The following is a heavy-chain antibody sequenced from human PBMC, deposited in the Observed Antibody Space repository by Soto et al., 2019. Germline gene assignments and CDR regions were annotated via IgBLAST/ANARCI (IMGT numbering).Heavy chain of an antibody. CDR2: ISGSGGTT. Sequence: GSLRLSCAASDSTFSSYAINWVRQAPGKGLDWVSAISGSGGTTYYADSVKGRFTISRDNSKNTLFLQMNSLRAEDTAVYYCAKVRSNYYYYYGMDVWGQGTTVTVSS. J-gene: IGHJ6*02. D-gene: IGHD4-4*01. CDR3: AKVRSNYYYYYGMDV. CDR1: DSTFSSYA. V-gene: IGHV3-23*01.